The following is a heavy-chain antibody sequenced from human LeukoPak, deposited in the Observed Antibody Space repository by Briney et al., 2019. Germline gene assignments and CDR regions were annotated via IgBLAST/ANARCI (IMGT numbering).Heavy chain of an antibody. Sequence: GGSLRLSCAASGFTFSTYAMHWVRQAPGKGLEWVAVISYDGSSKYYADSVKGRFTISRDNSKNTLYLQMNSLRAEDTAVYYCARLARFGELLSSAFDIWGQGTMVTVSS. J-gene: IGHJ3*02. CDR3: ARLARFGELLSSAFDI. D-gene: IGHD3-10*01. CDR1: GFTFSTYA. CDR2: ISYDGSSK. V-gene: IGHV3-30*04.